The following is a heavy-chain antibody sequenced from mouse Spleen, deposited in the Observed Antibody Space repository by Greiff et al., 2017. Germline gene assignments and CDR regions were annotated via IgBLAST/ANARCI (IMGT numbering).Heavy chain of an antibody. V-gene: IGHV1-69*01. Sequence: QVQLQQSGAELVMPGASVKLSCKASGYTFTSYWMHWVKQRPGQGLEWIGEIDPSDSYTNYNQKFKGKATLTVDKSSSTAYMQLSSLTSEDSAVYYCARSGTTAPFDYWGQGTTLTVSS. D-gene: IGHD1-2*01. CDR3: ARSGTTAPFDY. CDR2: IDPSDSYT. J-gene: IGHJ2*01. CDR1: GYTFTSYW.